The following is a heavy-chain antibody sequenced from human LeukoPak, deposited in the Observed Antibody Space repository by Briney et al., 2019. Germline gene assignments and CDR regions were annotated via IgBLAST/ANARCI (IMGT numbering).Heavy chain of an antibody. CDR3: VRDLGGRSGH. CDR1: GFTFSSNW. Sequence: GGSLRLSCAASGFTFSSNWMHWVRQAPGKGLVWVSRINEDGSTTNYADSVKGRSTIFRGNAKNTLYLQMNSLRAEDTAVYYCVRDLGGRSGHWGQGTLVTVSS. V-gene: IGHV3-74*01. J-gene: IGHJ4*02. D-gene: IGHD1-26*01. CDR2: INEDGSTT.